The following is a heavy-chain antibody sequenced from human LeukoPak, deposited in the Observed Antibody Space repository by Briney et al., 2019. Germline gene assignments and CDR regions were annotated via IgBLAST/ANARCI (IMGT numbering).Heavy chain of an antibody. D-gene: IGHD3-22*01. V-gene: IGHV3-7*01. CDR2: IKQDGSEK. CDR1: GSTFSSYW. J-gene: IGHJ4*02. CDR3: ARTRITMIVGLASRFDY. Sequence: GGSLRLSCAASGSTFSSYWMSWVRQAPGKGLEWVANIKQDGSEKYYVDSVKGRFTISRDNAKNSLYLQMNSLRAEDTAVYYCARTRITMIVGLASRFDYWGQGTLVTVSS.